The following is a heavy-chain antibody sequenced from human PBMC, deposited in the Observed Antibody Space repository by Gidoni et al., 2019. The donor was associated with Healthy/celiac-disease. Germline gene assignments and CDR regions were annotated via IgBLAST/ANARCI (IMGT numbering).Heavy chain of an antibody. J-gene: IGHJ4*02. Sequence: EVQLVESGGGLVQPGGSLRLSCEASGFTFSSYRLNWVRQAPGKGLEWVSYISSSSSTIYYADSVKGRFTISRDNAKNSLYLQMNSLRAEDTAVYYCARGKTGIAVAGTRPYYFDYWGQGTLVTVSS. D-gene: IGHD6-19*01. CDR2: ISSSSSTI. CDR1: GFTFSSYR. CDR3: ARGKTGIAVAGTRPYYFDY. V-gene: IGHV3-48*04.